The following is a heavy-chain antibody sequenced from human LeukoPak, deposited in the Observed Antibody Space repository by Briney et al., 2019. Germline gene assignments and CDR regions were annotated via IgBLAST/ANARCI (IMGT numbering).Heavy chain of an antibody. D-gene: IGHD1-26*01. CDR1: GYTFTSYG. V-gene: IGHV1-18*01. CDR2: ISAYNGNT. J-gene: IGHJ4*02. Sequence: AASVKVSCKASGYTFTSYGISWVRQPPGQGLEWMGWISAYNGNTNYANKLQGRVTMTTDTSTSTAYMELRSLGSDDTAVYYCARAGEGGSYDYWGQGTLVTVSS. CDR3: ARAGEGGSYDY.